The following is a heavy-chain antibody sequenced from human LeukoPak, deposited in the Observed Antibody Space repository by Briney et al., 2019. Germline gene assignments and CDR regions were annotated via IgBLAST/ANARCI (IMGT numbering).Heavy chain of an antibody. V-gene: IGHV3-21*03. CDR2: ISWRSSDI. Sequence: GGSLRLSCVASGFTLSSYNMKWVRQAPGKRLEWVSSISWRSSDIEYADSVKGRFTISRDIDKKSLYLQMNSLKTEDTAVYYCTTDPIYSTYYYYYMDVWGKGTTVTVSS. CDR3: TTDPIYSTYYYYYMDV. J-gene: IGHJ6*03. CDR1: GFTLSSYN. D-gene: IGHD4-11*01.